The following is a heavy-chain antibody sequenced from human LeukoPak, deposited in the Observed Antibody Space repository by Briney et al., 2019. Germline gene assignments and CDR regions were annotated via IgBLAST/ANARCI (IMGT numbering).Heavy chain of an antibody. J-gene: IGHJ4*02. CDR2: ISGSGGST. CDR3: AKDYYDSSGYPSVDY. D-gene: IGHD3-22*01. CDR1: GFTFSSYG. Sequence: PGGSLRLSCAASGFTFSSYGMSWVRQAPGKGLEWVSAISGSGGSTYYADSVKGRFTISRDNSKNTLYLQMNSLRAEDTAVYYCAKDYYDSSGYPSVDYWGQGTLVTVSS. V-gene: IGHV3-23*01.